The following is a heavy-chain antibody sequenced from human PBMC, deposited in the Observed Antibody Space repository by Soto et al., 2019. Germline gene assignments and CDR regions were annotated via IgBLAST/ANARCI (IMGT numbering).Heavy chain of an antibody. Sequence: GGSLRLSCAASGFTFRSFTMNWVRQAPGKGLECVSTISSNSAYIYYTDALRGRVTISRDNAKNSLHLQMNSLRAEDTAVYYCTRDASRDSSARGWFDPWGPGTLVTV. V-gene: IGHV3-21*01. D-gene: IGHD6-13*01. J-gene: IGHJ5*02. CDR3: TRDASRDSSARGWFDP. CDR1: GFTFRSFT. CDR2: ISSNSAYI.